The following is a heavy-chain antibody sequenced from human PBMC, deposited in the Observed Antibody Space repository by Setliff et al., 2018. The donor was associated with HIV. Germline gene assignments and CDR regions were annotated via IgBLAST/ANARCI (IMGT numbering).Heavy chain of an antibody. CDR1: GDSISSDFY. D-gene: IGHD5-12*01. CDR3: AKSSPSIGYITDC. J-gene: IGHJ4*02. V-gene: IGHV4-38-2*02. Sequence: SETLSLTCTVSGDSISSDFYWGWIRQPPGKGLEWIGSIYHSGNTYYMPSLQSRVTISVDMSKNQFSLNLNSVTAADTAVYYCAKSSPSIGYITDCWGQGAPVTVSS. CDR2: IYHSGNT.